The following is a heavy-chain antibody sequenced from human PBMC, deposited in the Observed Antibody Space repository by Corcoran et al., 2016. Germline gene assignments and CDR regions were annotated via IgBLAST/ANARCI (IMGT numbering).Heavy chain of an antibody. V-gene: IGHV3-30*18. CDR1: GFTFSSSG. CDR3: AKDVGFLGLRYACGI. D-gene: IGHD1-26*01. Sequence: QVQLVESGGGVVQPGRSLRLSCAASGFTFSSSGMHWVRQAPGKGLEWVSVLAYDGRNEYYADSVKGRFTLSRDNSKNTLDVQMNSLRAEETAVDYCAKDVGFLGLRYACGIWGQGTMVTVSS. CDR2: LAYDGRNE. J-gene: IGHJ3*02.